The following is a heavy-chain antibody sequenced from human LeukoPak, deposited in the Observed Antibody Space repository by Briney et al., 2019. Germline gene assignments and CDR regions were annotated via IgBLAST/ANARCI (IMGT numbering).Heavy chain of an antibody. CDR2: IYYSGST. J-gene: IGHJ6*03. CDR3: ARNLAPSYYYYYYMDV. V-gene: IGHV4-31*03. Sequence: ASETLSLTCTVSGGSISSGGYYWSWIRQHPGKGLEWIGYIYYSGSTYYNPSLKSRVTISVDTSNNHFSLKLSSVTAADTAVYYCARNLAPSYYYYYYMDVWGKGTTVTVSS. CDR1: GGSISSGGYY.